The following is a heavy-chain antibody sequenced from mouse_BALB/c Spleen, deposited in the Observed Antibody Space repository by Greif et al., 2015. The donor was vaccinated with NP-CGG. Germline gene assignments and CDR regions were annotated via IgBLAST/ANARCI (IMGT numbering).Heavy chain of an antibody. CDR2: INPSTGYT. D-gene: IGHD1-1*01. CDR3: ARRGTTVVASMDY. V-gene: IGHV1-7*01. CDR1: GYTFTSYW. Sequence: VKLQESGAELAKPGASVKMSCKASGYTFTSYWMHWVKQRPGQGLEWIGYINPSTGYTEYNQKFKDKATLTADKSSSTAYMQLSSLTSEDSAVYYCARRGTTVVASMDYWGQGTSVTVSS. J-gene: IGHJ4*01.